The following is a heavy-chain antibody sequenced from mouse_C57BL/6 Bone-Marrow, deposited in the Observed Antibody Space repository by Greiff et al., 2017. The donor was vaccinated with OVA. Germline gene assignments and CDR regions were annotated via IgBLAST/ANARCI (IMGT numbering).Heavy chain of an antibody. D-gene: IGHD1-2*01. CDR3: AILITTVVDY. J-gene: IGHJ2*01. V-gene: IGHV5-17*01. Sequence: EVQRVESGGGLVKPGGSLKLSCAASGFTFSDYGMHWVRQAPEKGLEWVAYISSGSSTIYYADTVKGRFTISRDNAKNTLFLQMTSLRSEDTAMYYCAILITTVVDYWGQGTTLTVSS. CDR1: GFTFSDYG. CDR2: ISSGSSTI.